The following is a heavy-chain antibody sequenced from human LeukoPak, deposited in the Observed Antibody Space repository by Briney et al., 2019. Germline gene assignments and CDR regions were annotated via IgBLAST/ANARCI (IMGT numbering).Heavy chain of an antibody. CDR2: IYTSGST. CDR3: AREGGSGSYFTTDYYYYYMDV. Sequence: PSETLSLTCTVSGGSISSYYWSWIRQPAGKGLEWIGRIYTSGSTNYNPSLKSRVTISVDTSKNQFSLKLSSVTAADTAVYYCAREGGSGSYFTTDYYYYYMDVWGKGTTVTISS. CDR1: GGSISSYY. D-gene: IGHD3-10*01. J-gene: IGHJ6*03. V-gene: IGHV4-4*07.